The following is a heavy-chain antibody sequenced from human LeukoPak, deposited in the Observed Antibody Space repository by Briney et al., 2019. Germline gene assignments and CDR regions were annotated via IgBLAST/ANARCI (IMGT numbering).Heavy chain of an antibody. CDR1: GGTFSSYA. V-gene: IGHV1-69*04. CDR3: ARVSPIPNPGPLPSGSYYKDYFDY. D-gene: IGHD3-10*01. Sequence: SVKVSCKASGGTFSSYAISWVRQAPGQGLEWMGRIIPILGIANYAQKFQGRVTITADKSTSTAYMELSSLRSEDTAVYYCARVSPIPNPGPLPSGSYYKDYFDYWGQGTLVTVSS. CDR2: IIPILGIA. J-gene: IGHJ4*02.